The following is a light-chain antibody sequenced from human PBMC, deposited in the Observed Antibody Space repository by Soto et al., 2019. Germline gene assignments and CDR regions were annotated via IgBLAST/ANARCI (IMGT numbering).Light chain of an antibody. CDR3: QQSYSTPPWT. CDR2: AAS. CDR1: QSISSY. V-gene: IGKV1-39*01. J-gene: IGKJ1*01. Sequence: DIQMTQSPSSLSASVGDRVTITCRASQSISSYLNWYQQKPGKAPKLLIYAASSLQSGVPSRFSGSGSGTVFTLTISSLQPEDFATYYCQQSYSTPPWTFGQGTKVETK.